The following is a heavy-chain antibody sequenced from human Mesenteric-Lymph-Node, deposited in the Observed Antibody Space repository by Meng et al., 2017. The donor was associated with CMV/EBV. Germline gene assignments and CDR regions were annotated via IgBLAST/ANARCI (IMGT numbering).Heavy chain of an antibody. CDR1: GDSISIHYY. Sequence: SETLSLTCAVSGDSISIHYYWSWVRQPPGKGLEWIGEISHGGTTKYTPSLKSRVTISMDRTNNHFSLRVTSVTAADTGVYFCARSSGYWSLDYWGQGTLVTVSS. D-gene: IGHD2-8*02. CDR3: ARSSGYWSLDY. J-gene: IGHJ4*02. V-gene: IGHV4-4*02. CDR2: ISHGGTT.